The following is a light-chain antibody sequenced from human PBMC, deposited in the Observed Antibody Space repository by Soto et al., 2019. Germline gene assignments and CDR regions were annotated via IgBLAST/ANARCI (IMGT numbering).Light chain of an antibody. V-gene: IGLV1-40*01. CDR3: QSSDSRLCAHVL. Sequence: QSVLTQPPSVSGAPGQRVTISCTGSSSNIGAGYDVHWYQQLPGTAPKLLIYGNSNRPSGVPDRFSGSKSGTSASLAITGLQAEDEADYYCQSSDSRLCAHVLFGGGTKLTVL. J-gene: IGLJ2*01. CDR2: GNS. CDR1: SSNIGAGYD.